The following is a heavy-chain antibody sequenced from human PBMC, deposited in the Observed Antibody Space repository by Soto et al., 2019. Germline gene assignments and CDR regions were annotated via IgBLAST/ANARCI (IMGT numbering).Heavy chain of an antibody. V-gene: IGHV2-5*02. D-gene: IGHD2-2*01. J-gene: IGHJ6*02. CDR3: ARSSPDQGYFYGVDV. CDR2: IYWDDDK. Sequence: QITLKESGPALVKPTQTLTLTCTFSGFSLNTYGVGVGWIRQPPGKTLEWLALIYWDDDKRYSPSLKSRLTITKDTSKDQVVLTMTNMDPVDTAPYYCARSSPDQGYFYGVDVWGQGTTVTVSS. CDR1: GFSLNTYGVG.